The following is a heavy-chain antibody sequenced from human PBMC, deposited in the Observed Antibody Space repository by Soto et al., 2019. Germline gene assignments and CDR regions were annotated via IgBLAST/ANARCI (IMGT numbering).Heavy chain of an antibody. CDR3: ARGRGLRYFDWLFLDY. V-gene: IGHV4-34*01. D-gene: IGHD3-9*01. Sequence: SETLSLTCAVYGGSFSGYYWSWIRQPPGKGLEWIGEINHSGSTNYNPSLKSRVTISVDTSKNQFSLKLSSVTAADTAVYYCARGRGLRYFDWLFLDYWGQGTLVTVSS. J-gene: IGHJ4*02. CDR2: INHSGST. CDR1: GGSFSGYY.